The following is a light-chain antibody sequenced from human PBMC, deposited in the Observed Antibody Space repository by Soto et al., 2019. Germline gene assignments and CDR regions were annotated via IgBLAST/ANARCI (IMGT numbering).Light chain of an antibody. V-gene: IGLV2-14*01. J-gene: IGLJ1*01. Sequence: QSVLTQPASVSGSPGQSITISCTGTSSDVGGYNYVSWYQQHPGKAPKLMIYDVSNRPSGVSNRFSGSKSGNTASLTISGLQAEDEADYYRSSYTSSSTLAGFGTGTKVTVL. CDR3: SSYTSSSTLAG. CDR2: DVS. CDR1: SSDVGGYNY.